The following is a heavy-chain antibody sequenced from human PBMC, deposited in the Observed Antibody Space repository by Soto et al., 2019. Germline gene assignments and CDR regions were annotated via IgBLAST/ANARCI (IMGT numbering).Heavy chain of an antibody. CDR2: INSDGSST. CDR3: ARVRYCGGDCYLGGAFGI. V-gene: IGHV3-74*01. CDR1: GFTFSSYW. Sequence: GVSLRLSFAASGFTFSSYWMHWFRQAPGKGLVWVSRINSDGSSTSYADSVKGRFTISRDNAKNTLYLQMNSLRAEDTAVYYCARVRYCGGDCYLGGAFGIWGQGTMVTVSS. D-gene: IGHD2-21*01. J-gene: IGHJ3*02.